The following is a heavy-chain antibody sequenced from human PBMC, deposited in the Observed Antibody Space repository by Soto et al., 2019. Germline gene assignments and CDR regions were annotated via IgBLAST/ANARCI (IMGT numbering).Heavy chain of an antibody. Sequence: GGSLRLSCAASGFTFSSYAMHWVRQAPGKGLEWVTLISYDGSNKYSADSVKGRFTISRDTSKNTLYLQMNSLRPEDTAVYYCAREGSGGYALDYWGQGTLVTVSS. D-gene: IGHD5-12*01. V-gene: IGHV3-30-3*01. CDR2: ISYDGSNK. J-gene: IGHJ4*02. CDR1: GFTFSSYA. CDR3: AREGSGGYALDY.